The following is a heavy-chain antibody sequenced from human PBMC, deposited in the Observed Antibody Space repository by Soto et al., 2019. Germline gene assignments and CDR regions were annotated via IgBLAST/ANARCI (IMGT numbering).Heavy chain of an antibody. CDR3: ARDLFDYGDYPSGLDY. Sequence: EVQLVESGGGLVQPGGSLRLSCAASGFTFSSYSMNWVRQAPGKGLEWVSYISSSSSTIYYADSVKGRFTISRDNAKNSLYLQMNSLRAEDTAVYYCARDLFDYGDYPSGLDYWGQGTLVTVSS. V-gene: IGHV3-48*01. J-gene: IGHJ4*02. CDR1: GFTFSSYS. D-gene: IGHD4-17*01. CDR2: ISSSSSTI.